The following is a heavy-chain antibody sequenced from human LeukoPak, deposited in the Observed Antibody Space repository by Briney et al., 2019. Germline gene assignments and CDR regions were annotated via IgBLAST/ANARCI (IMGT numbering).Heavy chain of an antibody. CDR2: VYHSGTT. J-gene: IGHJ4*02. V-gene: IGHV4-39*07. Sequence: SETLSLTCTVSGGSISSYYWGWIRQPPGKGLEWIGSVYHSGTTYYNPSLKSRVTISVDTSKNQFSLKLSSVTAADTAVYYCARGEYYYDSSGYMGRNDYWGQGTLVTVSS. D-gene: IGHD3-22*01. CDR1: GGSISSYY. CDR3: ARGEYYYDSSGYMGRNDY.